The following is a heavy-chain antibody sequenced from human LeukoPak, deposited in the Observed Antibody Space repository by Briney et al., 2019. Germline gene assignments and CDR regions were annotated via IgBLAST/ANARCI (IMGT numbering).Heavy chain of an antibody. CDR3: ATGVTMVRGAISGHWHAFDI. CDR2: FDPEDGET. Sequence: GASVKVSCKVSGYTLTELSMHWVRHAPGKGLEWMGGFDPEDGETIYAQKFQGRVTMTEDTSTDTAYMKLSSLRSEDTAVYYCATGVTMVRGAISGHWHAFDIWGQGTMVTVSS. CDR1: GYTLTELS. J-gene: IGHJ3*02. D-gene: IGHD3-10*01. V-gene: IGHV1-24*01.